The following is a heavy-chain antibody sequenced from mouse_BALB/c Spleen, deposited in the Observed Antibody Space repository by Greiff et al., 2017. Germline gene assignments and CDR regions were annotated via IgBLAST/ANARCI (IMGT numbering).Heavy chain of an antibody. CDR3: TRGDWDAMDY. J-gene: IGHJ4*01. CDR2: IRLKSNNYAT. D-gene: IGHD4-1*01. CDR1: GFTFSNYW. V-gene: IGHV6-6*02. Sequence: EVKVEESGGGLVQPGGSMKLSCVASGFTFSNYWMNWVRQSPEKGLEWVAEIRLKSNNYATHYAESVKGRFTISRDDSKSSVYLQMNNLRAEDTGIYYCTRGDWDAMDYWGQGTSVTVSS.